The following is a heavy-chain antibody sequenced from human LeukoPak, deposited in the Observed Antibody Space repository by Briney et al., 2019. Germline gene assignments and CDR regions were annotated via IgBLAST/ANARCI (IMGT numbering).Heavy chain of an antibody. CDR2: ISYDGSDG. Sequence: GGSLRLSCAASGFTFSSYAMSWVRQAPGKGLEWVAVISYDGSDGYYADSVKGRFTISRDNSKNTLYLQMNSLRAEDTALYYCTRLVGDWGHDSWGQGTLVTVSS. V-gene: IGHV3-30-3*01. CDR1: GFTFSSYA. D-gene: IGHD2-21*02. CDR3: TRLVGDWGHDS. J-gene: IGHJ4*02.